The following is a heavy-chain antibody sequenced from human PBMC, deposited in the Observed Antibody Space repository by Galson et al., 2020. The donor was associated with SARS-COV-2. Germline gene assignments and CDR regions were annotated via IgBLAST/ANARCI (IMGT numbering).Heavy chain of an antibody. CDR2: ISGSGSAT. D-gene: IGHD3-22*01. CDR1: GFAFSSYA. V-gene: IGHV3-23*01. Sequence: GGSLRLSCAASGFAFSSYAINWLRQAPGKGLEWVSGISGSGSATYYAGSVKGRFTISRDNSQNTLYLQMNGLRAEDTAIYYCAKRHRDSSGFDDWGQGARVTVSS. CDR3: AKRHRDSSGFDD. J-gene: IGHJ4*02.